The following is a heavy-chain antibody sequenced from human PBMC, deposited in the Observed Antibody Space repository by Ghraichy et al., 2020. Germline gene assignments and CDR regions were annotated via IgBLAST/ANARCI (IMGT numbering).Heavy chain of an antibody. CDR2: ISGSGGST. J-gene: IGHJ4*02. CDR3: AKAPHYYDSSGYSTYFDY. D-gene: IGHD3-22*01. V-gene: IGHV3-23*01. CDR1: GFTFSSYA. Sequence: GGSLRLSCAASGFTFSSYAMSWVRQAPGKGLEWVSAISGSGGSTYYADSVKGRFTISRDNSKNTLYLQMNSLRAEDTAVYYCAKAPHYYDSSGYSTYFDYWGQGTLVTVSS.